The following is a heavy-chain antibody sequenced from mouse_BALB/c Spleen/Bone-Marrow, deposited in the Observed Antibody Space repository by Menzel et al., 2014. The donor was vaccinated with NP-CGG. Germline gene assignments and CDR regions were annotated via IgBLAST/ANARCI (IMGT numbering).Heavy chain of an antibody. D-gene: IGHD2-3*01. Sequence: VQLQQSGAELVRPGTSVKVSCKASGYAFTDYLMEWSKQRPGQGLEWIGVINPGSGSTNYNEKFKDKATLTADKSSSPSLLQPSSRTFGCLSVYFRARYDGFLDYWGQGTILTVSS. CDR3: ARYDGFLDY. CDR1: GYAFTDYL. J-gene: IGHJ2*01. CDR2: INPGSGST. V-gene: IGHV1-54*01.